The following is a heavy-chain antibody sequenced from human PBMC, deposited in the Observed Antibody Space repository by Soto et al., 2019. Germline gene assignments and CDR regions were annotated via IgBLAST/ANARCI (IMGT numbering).Heavy chain of an antibody. CDR3: ASSSVPGAGYFRH. CDR1: GGSVSGGVYD. CDR2: TYYSGST. V-gene: IGHV4-31*03. Sequence: QVQLQESGPGLVKPSPTLSLTCTVSGGSVSGGVYDWNWIRQHTEKGLEWIGDTYYSGSTYYNPSLWRRGTAAADTSKNPLSLTPSSVPVAVPAVSDCASSSVPGAGYFRHWGQGTQVIVSS. J-gene: IGHJ1*01. D-gene: IGHD6-19*01.